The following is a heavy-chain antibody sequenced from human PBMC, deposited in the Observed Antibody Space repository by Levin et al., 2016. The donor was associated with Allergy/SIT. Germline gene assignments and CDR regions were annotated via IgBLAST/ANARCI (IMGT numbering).Heavy chain of an antibody. CDR3: ARGKMASGFDY. CDR1: GDSVSRDSAV. D-gene: IGHD5-24*01. CDR2: TYYGSKWYT. V-gene: IGHV6-1*01. J-gene: IGHJ4*02. Sequence: SQTLSLTCAISGDSVSRDSAVWNWVRQSPSRGLEWLGRTYYGSKWYTDYAVSVRSRLTINADTSKNHFSLQLNSVTPEDTAVYYCARGKMASGFDYWGQGTLVTVSS.